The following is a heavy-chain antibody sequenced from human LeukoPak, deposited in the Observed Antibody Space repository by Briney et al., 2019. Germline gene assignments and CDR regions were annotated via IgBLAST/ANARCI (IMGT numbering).Heavy chain of an antibody. J-gene: IGHJ6*02. CDR1: GYSFTNYW. Sequence: GESLKISCKGSGYSFTNYWIAWVRQMPGKGLEWMGIIYPDDSDARYSPSFQGQVTISADKSISTAYLQWSSLEASDTAMYYCARLPQEGYFSGVDVWGQGTTVIVSS. CDR3: ARLPQEGYFSGVDV. V-gene: IGHV5-51*01. CDR2: IYPDDSDA.